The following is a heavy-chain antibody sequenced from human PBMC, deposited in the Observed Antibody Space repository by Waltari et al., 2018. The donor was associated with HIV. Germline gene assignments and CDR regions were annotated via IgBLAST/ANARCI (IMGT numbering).Heavy chain of an antibody. CDR1: GFTISSNY. CDR2: IYSCGSR. J-gene: IGHJ6*02. D-gene: IGHD1-26*01. V-gene: IGHV3-53*01. Sequence: EVQLVASGGGLIEPGGSLRVSCAASGFTISSNYMSWVRQAPGKGMEGVAFIYSCGSRYYADSVKGRFIISRDNSKNTVSLHMNSLRAEDTAVYYCARDPRSSGYYGMDVWGQGIKVTVSS. CDR3: ARDPRSSGYYGMDV.